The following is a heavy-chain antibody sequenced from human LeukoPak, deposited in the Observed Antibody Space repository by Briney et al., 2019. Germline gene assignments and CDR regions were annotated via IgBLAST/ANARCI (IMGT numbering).Heavy chain of an antibody. Sequence: PAGSLRLSCAASGFTFSSYGMHWVRQAPGKGLEWVAFIRYDGSNKYYADSVKGRFTISRDNSKNTLYLQMNSLRAEDTAVYYCAKDASTSLDVWGKGTMVTVSS. CDR2: IRYDGSNK. J-gene: IGHJ6*04. CDR1: GFTFSSYG. D-gene: IGHD2-2*01. CDR3: AKDASTSLDV. V-gene: IGHV3-30*02.